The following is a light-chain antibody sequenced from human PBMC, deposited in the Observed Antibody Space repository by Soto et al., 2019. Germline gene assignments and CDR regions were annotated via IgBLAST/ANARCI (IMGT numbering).Light chain of an antibody. CDR2: SAS. V-gene: IGKV1-9*01. Sequence: DIQLTQSPSFLSASVGDRVTITCRASQGISSYLAWYQQKPGKAPKLLIYSASTLRSGVPSRFSGGGSGTEFTLTNSSLQPEDFATYYCQQPNSYALSFGGGTKVEIK. J-gene: IGKJ4*01. CDR3: QQPNSYALS. CDR1: QGISSY.